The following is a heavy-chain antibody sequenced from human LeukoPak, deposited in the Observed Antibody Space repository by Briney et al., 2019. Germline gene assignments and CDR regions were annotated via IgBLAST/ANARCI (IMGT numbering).Heavy chain of an antibody. CDR1: GYTFTSYA. CDR2: INTNTGNP. J-gene: IGHJ6*03. CDR3: AREAGSPSSSWQIYYYYYMDV. V-gene: IGHV7-4-1*02. D-gene: IGHD6-13*01. Sequence: ASVKVSCKASGYTFTSYAMNWVRQAPGQGLEWMGWINTNTGNPTYAQGFTGRFVFSLDTSVSTAYLQISSLKAEDTAVYYCAREAGSPSSSWQIYYYYYMDVWGKGTTVTVSS.